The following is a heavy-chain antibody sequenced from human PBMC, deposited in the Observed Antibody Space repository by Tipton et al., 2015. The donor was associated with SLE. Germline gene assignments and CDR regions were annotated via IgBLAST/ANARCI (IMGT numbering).Heavy chain of an antibody. V-gene: IGHV3-30*04. D-gene: IGHD3-10*01. J-gene: IGHJ4*02. CDR2: ISYDGSNK. Sequence: SLRLSCAASGFTFSNYAMHWVRQAPGKGLEWVAVISYDGSNKYYADSVKGRFTISRDNSKNTLYLQMNNLRPEDTAVYYCAAGLLWFGECYYWGQGALVTVSS. CDR3: AAGLLWFGECYY. CDR1: GFTFSNYA.